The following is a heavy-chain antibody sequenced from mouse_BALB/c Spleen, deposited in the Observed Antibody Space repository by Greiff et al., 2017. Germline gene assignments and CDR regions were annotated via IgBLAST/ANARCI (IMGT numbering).Heavy chain of an antibody. CDR1: GYTFTDYA. CDR2: ISTYYGDA. D-gene: IGHD2-3*01. J-gene: IGHJ4*01. CDR3: ARDDGYEYCAMDY. Sequence: VQLQQSGAELVRPGVSVKISCKGSGYTFTDYAMHWVKQSHAKSLEWIGVISTYYGDASYNQKFKGKATMTVDKSSSTAYMELARLTSEDSAIYYCARDDGYEYCAMDYWGQGTSVTVSS. V-gene: IGHV1S137*01.